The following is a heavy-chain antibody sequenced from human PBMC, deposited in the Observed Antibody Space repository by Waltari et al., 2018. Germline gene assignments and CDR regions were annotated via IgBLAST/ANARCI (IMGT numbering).Heavy chain of an antibody. J-gene: IGHJ4*02. Sequence: QVQLQESGPGLVKPSETPSLTCSVSGGSIHNYFWNWIRQPPGKGLQWIGYLRHTGTTKWNPSLKSRVTMAVDTSKNQISLRLTSVSATDTAVYFCARWASPGRYFGEWGQGTPVTVSS. V-gene: IGHV4-59*08. CDR1: GGSIHNYF. D-gene: IGHD3-10*01. CDR2: LRHTGTT. CDR3: ARWASPGRYFGE.